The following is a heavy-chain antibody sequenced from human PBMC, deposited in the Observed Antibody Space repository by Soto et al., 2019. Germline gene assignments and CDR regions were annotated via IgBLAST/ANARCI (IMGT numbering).Heavy chain of an antibody. D-gene: IGHD3-16*02. CDR3: ARSSAGVFGIIIEGSNRLAP. Sequence: VQLVQSGAEVKKPGASVKLSCKAPADTFTSYYIHWGRQAPRHGLEWMGIMNPNGGSTRFAQTFQGRITMTRDTSTSTVSMELRSLRSEDTAIYYCARSSAGVFGIIIEGSNRLAPWGQGSLVTVSS. CDR2: MNPNGGST. CDR1: ADTFTSYY. J-gene: IGHJ5*02. V-gene: IGHV1-46*01.